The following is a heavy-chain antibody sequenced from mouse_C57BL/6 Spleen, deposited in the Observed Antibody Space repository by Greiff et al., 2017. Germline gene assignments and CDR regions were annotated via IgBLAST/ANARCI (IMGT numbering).Heavy chain of an antibody. V-gene: IGHV14-3*01. D-gene: IGHD2-1*01. J-gene: IGHJ4*01. CDR3: AWIYYGNCEDAVDY. Sequence: VQLQQSVAELVRPGASVKLSCTASGFNIKNTYMHWVKQRPEQGLEWIGRIDPANGNTKYAPKFQGKATITADTSSSTAYLQLSSLTSEDTAIXVCAWIYYGNCEDAVDYWGQGTSVTVSS. CDR2: IDPANGNT. CDR1: GFNIKNTY.